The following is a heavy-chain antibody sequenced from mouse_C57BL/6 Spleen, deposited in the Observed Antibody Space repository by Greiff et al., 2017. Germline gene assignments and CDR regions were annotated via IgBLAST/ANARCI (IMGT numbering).Heavy chain of an antibody. J-gene: IGHJ2*01. Sequence: QVQLQQPGAELVKPGASVKLSCKASGYTFTSYWMPWVKQRPGQGLEWIGMIHPNSGSTNYDEKFKSKATLTVDKSSSTAYMQLSSLTSEDSAVYYCARLSDPYYFDYWGQGTTLTVSS. CDR2: IHPNSGST. V-gene: IGHV1-64*01. CDR1: GYTFTSYW. CDR3: ARLSDPYYFDY.